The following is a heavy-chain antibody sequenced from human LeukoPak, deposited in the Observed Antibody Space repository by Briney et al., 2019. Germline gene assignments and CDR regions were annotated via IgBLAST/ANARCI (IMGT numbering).Heavy chain of an antibody. CDR2: MNPNSGST. D-gene: IGHD3-22*01. J-gene: IGHJ3*02. V-gene: IGHV1-8*01. Sequence: ASVKVSCKASGYTFTSYDINWVRKATGPGLEWMGWMNPNSGSTGYAQKFQGRVTMTRNTSISTAYMELSSLRSEDTAVYYCARWREYYYDSSGYCLAFDIWGQGTMVTVSS. CDR1: GYTFTSYD. CDR3: ARWREYYYDSSGYCLAFDI.